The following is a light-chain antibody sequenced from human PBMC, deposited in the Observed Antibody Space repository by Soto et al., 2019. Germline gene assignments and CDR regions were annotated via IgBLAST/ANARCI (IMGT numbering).Light chain of an antibody. J-gene: IGKJ1*01. Sequence: ESVLTQSPGTLSLSRGERATLSCRASQSVGSSYLAWYQQKPGQAPRLLIFGASNRAAGIPDRFSGSGSGTDFTLTITRLEPEDFEVYYCQQYGGSPGTFGQGTKVEIK. V-gene: IGKV3-20*01. CDR2: GAS. CDR1: QSVGSSY. CDR3: QQYGGSPGT.